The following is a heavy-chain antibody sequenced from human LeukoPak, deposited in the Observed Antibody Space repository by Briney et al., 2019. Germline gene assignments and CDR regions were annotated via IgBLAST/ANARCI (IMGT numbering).Heavy chain of an antibody. D-gene: IGHD5-12*01. V-gene: IGHV4-39*01. CDR3: ARHSRSGYSDYESAFDI. CDR1: GGSISSSSFY. J-gene: IGHJ3*02. Sequence: SETLSLTCTVSGGSISSSSFYWDWLRQPPGKGLEWIGTIFYSGSTYYNPSLKSRITISVDTSKNQFSLKLSSVTAADTAVYYCARHSRSGYSDYESAFDIWGQGTMVIVSS. CDR2: IFYSGST.